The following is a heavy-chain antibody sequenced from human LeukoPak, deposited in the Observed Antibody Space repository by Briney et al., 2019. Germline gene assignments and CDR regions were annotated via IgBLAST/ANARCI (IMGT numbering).Heavy chain of an antibody. J-gene: IGHJ6*03. Sequence: ASVEVSCKASGYTFTNYDINWVRQATGQGLEWMGWMNPNSGNTGYAQKFQGRVTITRDTSINTAYMELSSLRSEDSAVYYCARGSAYSNYGASYYYYMDVWGKGTTVTVSS. D-gene: IGHD4-11*01. CDR2: MNPNSGNT. V-gene: IGHV1-8*03. CDR1: GYTFTNYD. CDR3: ARGSAYSNYGASYYYYMDV.